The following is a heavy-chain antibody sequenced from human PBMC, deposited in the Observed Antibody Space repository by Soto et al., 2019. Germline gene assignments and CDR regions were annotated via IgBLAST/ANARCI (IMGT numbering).Heavy chain of an antibody. CDR1: GDSINGFY. D-gene: IGHD3-22*01. V-gene: IGHV4-4*07. CDR2: MFSGGST. CDR3: ARVSSGYSEYYFDY. Sequence: PSETLSLTCTVSGDSINGFYWSWIRQPAGKGLEWIGRMFSGGSTNYNPSLKSRVTMSVDTSKNQFSLQLSSVTAADTAVYYCARVSSGYSEYYFDYWGQGTLVTVS. J-gene: IGHJ4*02.